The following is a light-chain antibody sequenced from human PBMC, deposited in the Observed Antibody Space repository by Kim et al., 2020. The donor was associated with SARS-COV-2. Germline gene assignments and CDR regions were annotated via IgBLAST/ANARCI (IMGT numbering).Light chain of an antibody. J-gene: IGKJ1*01. Sequence: SPGERATRSCRASQSVSSSYLAWYQQKRGQAPRLLMYGASNRATGIPDRFSGSGSGTDFTLTISRLEPEDFAVYYCEQYGSSPWTFGQGTKVDIK. V-gene: IGKV3-20*01. CDR1: QSVSSSY. CDR3: EQYGSSPWT. CDR2: GAS.